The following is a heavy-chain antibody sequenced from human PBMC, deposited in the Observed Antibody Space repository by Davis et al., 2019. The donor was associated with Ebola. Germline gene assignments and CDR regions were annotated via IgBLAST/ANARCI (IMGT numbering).Heavy chain of an antibody. CDR2: IRSKANSYAT. CDR1: GFTFSGSA. V-gene: IGHV3-73*01. J-gene: IGHJ4*02. D-gene: IGHD1-26*01. Sequence: PGGSLRLSCAASGFTFSGSAMHWVRQASGKGLEWVGRIRSKANSYATAYAASVKGRFTISRDDSKNTAYLQMNSLKPEDPAVYYYNRPGGIVGATTFNFDYWGQGTLVTVSS. CDR3: NRPGGIVGATTFNFDY.